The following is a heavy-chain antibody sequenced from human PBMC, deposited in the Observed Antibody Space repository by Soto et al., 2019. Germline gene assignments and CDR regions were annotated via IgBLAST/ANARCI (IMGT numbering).Heavy chain of an antibody. V-gene: IGHV3-33*01. CDR1: GFTFSSYG. D-gene: IGHD4-17*01. CDR2: IWYDGSNK. Sequence: QVQLVESGGGVVQPGRSLRLSCAASGFTFSSYGMHWVRQAPGKGREWVAVIWYDGSNKYYADSVKGRFTISRDNSKNTLYLQMNSLRAEDTAVYYCARGDNDYGDYVGDYWGQGTLVTVSS. CDR3: ARGDNDYGDYVGDY. J-gene: IGHJ4*02.